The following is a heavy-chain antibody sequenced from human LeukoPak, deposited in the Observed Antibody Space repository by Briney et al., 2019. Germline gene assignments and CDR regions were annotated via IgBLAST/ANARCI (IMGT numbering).Heavy chain of an antibody. V-gene: IGHV3-23*01. CDR1: GFTFSSYA. CDR2: ISGSGGST. J-gene: IGHJ6*03. CDR3: ARIRLPARLFSYHSMDV. D-gene: IGHD3-16*01. Sequence: PGGSLRLSCAASGFTFSSYAMSWVRQAPGKGLAWVSAISGSGGSTYYADSVKGRFTISRGNSKNTLYMQMNSLRAEDTALYYCARIRLPARLFSYHSMDVWGKGNTVTVSS.